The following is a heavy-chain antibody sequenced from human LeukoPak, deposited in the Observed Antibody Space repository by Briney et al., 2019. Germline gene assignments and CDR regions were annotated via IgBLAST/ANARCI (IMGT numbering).Heavy chain of an antibody. CDR1: GFTFSSYA. CDR2: ISGSGGST. V-gene: IGHV3-23*01. Sequence: GGSLRLSCAASGFTFSSYAMRWVRQAPGKGLERVSPISGSGGSTYYADSVKGRFTISRDNSKNTLYLQMNSLRGEGTAVYYCARDVRDIVVVTAILGYGMDVWGQGTTVTVSS. J-gene: IGHJ6*01. CDR3: ARDVRDIVVVTAILGYGMDV. D-gene: IGHD2-21*02.